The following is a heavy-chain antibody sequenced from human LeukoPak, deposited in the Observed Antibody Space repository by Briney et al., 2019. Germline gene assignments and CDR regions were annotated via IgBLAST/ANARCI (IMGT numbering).Heavy chain of an antibody. Sequence: ASVKVSCKASGYTFTSYGISWVRQAPGQGLEWMGWISAYNGNTNYAQKLQGRVTMTTDTSTSTAYMELRSLRSDDTAVYYCARDRGYYGSGSYYFTNFDYWGQGTLVTVS. J-gene: IGHJ4*02. CDR3: ARDRGYYGSGSYYFTNFDY. V-gene: IGHV1-18*01. D-gene: IGHD3-10*01. CDR1: GYTFTSYG. CDR2: ISAYNGNT.